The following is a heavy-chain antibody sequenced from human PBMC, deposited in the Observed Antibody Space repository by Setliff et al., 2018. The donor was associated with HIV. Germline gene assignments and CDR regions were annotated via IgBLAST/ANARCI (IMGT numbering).Heavy chain of an antibody. D-gene: IGHD7-27*01. CDR1: GGTFTNSA. CDR3: ARIPTGGAFDI. CDR2: IVPILGIA. V-gene: IGHV1-69*10. J-gene: IGHJ3*02. Sequence: SVKVSCQASGGTFTNSAIGWVRQAPGQGLEWMGAIVPILGIANSAQKFQGRVTITTDESTNTAYMELSSPRSEDTAVYYCARIPTGGAFDIWGQGTVVTVSS.